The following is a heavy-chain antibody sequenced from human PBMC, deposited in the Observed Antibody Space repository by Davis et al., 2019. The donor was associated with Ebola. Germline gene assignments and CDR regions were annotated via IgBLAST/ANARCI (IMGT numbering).Heavy chain of an antibody. CDR1: GFAFSTYA. CDR2: ISASGGTT. V-gene: IGHV3-23*01. CDR3: ARAYNDFWTGYSIHGY. J-gene: IGHJ4*02. Sequence: GESLKISCAASGFAFSTYAMSWVRQAPGKGLEWVSVISASGGTTYYGDSVKGRFTISRDNSKNTLYLQMNSLRAEDTAVYYCARAYNDFWTGYSIHGYWGQGTLVTVSS. D-gene: IGHD3-3*01.